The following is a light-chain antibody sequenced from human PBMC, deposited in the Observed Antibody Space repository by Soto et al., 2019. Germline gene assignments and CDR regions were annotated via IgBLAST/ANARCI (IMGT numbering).Light chain of an antibody. CDR2: AVT. CDR1: SSDVGAFNY. J-gene: IGLJ1*01. CDR3: SSYTSSSTL. Sequence: QSVLTQPPSASGSPGQSVTISCTGTSSDVGAFNYVSWYQQHPGKAPKLMIYAVTDRPSGVSSRFSGSKSGNTASLTISGLQAEDEADYYCSSYTSSSTLFGTGTKLTVL. V-gene: IGLV2-14*01.